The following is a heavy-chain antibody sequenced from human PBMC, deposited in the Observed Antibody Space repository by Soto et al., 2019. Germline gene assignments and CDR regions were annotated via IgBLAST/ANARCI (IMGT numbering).Heavy chain of an antibody. V-gene: IGHV1-69*12. CDR1: GGTFRNSA. CDR2: IMPIFRTP. J-gene: IGHJ6*02. Sequence: QVQLEQSGAEVKKPGSSVKVSCKASGGTFRNSAISWVRQAPGQGLEWMGGIMPIFRTPDYAQKFQGRVTITADESTSTAYMELSGLRSDDTAVYFCARDNDRPQLGGNYYYILDVWGPGTTVTVSS. CDR3: ARDNDRPQLGGNYYYILDV. D-gene: IGHD1-1*01.